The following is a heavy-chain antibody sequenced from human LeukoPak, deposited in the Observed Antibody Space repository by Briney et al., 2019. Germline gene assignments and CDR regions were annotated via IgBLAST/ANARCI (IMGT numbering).Heavy chain of an antibody. Sequence: GASVKVSCKASGYTFTSYGINWVRQAPGQGPEWMGGCSPYNGGTRYAQKFRGRVTMTTDTSTTTAYMELTSLESDDSAVYYCAREWRDCDGGCVTGHFDFWGQGTRVTVSS. J-gene: IGHJ4*02. CDR3: AREWRDCDGGCVTGHFDF. D-gene: IGHD2-21*01. CDR2: CSPYNGGT. V-gene: IGHV1-18*01. CDR1: GYTFTSYG.